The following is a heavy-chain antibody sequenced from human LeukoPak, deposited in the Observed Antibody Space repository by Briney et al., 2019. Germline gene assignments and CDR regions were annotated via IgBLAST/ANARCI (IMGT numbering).Heavy chain of an antibody. CDR2: ISGSGSST. Sequence: GGSLRLSCAASGFTFSSYAMSWVRQAPGKGLEWVSAISGSGSSTYYADSVKGWFTSSRDNSKNTMYLQMNSLRAEDTAVYYCAKGVVTAAILSAFDIWGQGTMVTVSS. J-gene: IGHJ3*02. D-gene: IGHD2-2*01. CDR1: GFTFSSYA. CDR3: AKGVVTAAILSAFDI. V-gene: IGHV3-23*01.